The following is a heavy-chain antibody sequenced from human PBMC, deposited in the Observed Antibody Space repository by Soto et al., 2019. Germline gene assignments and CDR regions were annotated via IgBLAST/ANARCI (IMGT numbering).Heavy chain of an antibody. CDR1: GYTFTDYG. D-gene: IGHD2-21*02. CDR3: SREGLRFPMDV. J-gene: IGHJ6*02. Sequence: QVQLVQSGAEVKKPGASVRVSCKASGYTFTDYGITWVRQAPGQGLEWMGWISPHNGNSYNAQRLQGRVTMTTDTYTSTAYMERRSRRSDDTAVYYCSREGLRFPMDVWGQGTTVTVSS. V-gene: IGHV1-18*01. CDR2: ISPHNGNS.